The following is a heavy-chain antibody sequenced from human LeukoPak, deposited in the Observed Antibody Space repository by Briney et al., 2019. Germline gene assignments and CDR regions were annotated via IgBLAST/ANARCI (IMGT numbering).Heavy chain of an antibody. J-gene: IGHJ4*02. CDR1: GFTFSSYR. D-gene: IGHD6-19*01. Sequence: GGSLRLSCAASGFTFSSYRMNWVRQAPGKGLEGVSTISGGSGFIYYADSVKDRFSISRDNAKNSLYLQMSSLRPEDTAVYYCATELAMAGTFDYWGQGTLVTVSS. V-gene: IGHV3-21*01. CDR3: ATELAMAGTFDY. CDR2: ISGGSGFI.